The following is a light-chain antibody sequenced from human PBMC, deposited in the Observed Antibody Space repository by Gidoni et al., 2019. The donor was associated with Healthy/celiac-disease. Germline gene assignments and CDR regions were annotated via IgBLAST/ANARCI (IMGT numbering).Light chain of an antibody. J-gene: IGKJ2*01. V-gene: IGKV1-5*01. CDR3: QQYNSYPYT. Sequence: DIQMTKYPSTLSASVGDRVTITCRASQSISSWLAWYQQKPGKAPKLLIYDASSLESGVPSRFSGSGSGTEFTLPLSSLQPDDFATSYCQQYNSYPYTFGQGTKLEIK. CDR1: QSISSW. CDR2: DAS.